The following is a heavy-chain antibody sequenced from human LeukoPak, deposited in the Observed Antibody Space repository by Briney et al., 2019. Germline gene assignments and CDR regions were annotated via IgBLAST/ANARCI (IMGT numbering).Heavy chain of an antibody. CDR2: ISGSGGST. J-gene: IGHJ6*02. D-gene: IGHD3-22*01. CDR3: VRDRENYYDSSGSLGSVYGMDV. CDR1: GFTFSSYA. Sequence: PGGSLRLSCAASGFTFSSYAMSWVRQAPGKGLEWVSAISGSGGSTYYADSVKGRFTISRDNSKNTLYLQMNSLRTEDTSVYYCVRDRENYYDSSGSLGSVYGMDVWGQGTTVTVSS. V-gene: IGHV3-23*01.